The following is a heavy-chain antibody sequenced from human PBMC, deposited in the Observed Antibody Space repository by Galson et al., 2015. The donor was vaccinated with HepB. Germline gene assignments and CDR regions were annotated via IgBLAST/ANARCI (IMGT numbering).Heavy chain of an antibody. CDR3: AHRPCAWVPFEI. CDR2: IFWDDGK. J-gene: IGHJ3*02. V-gene: IGHV2-5*02. CDR1: GFSLSRRGLG. Sequence: PALVKPTQTLTLTCTFSGFSLSRRGLGVGWIRQPPGKALEWLALIFWDDGKSYNPSLKSRLTIVKDTSKNQVVLIMTSMDPVDTGTYYCAHRPCAWVPFEIWGQGTTVTVSS. D-gene: IGHD3-16*01.